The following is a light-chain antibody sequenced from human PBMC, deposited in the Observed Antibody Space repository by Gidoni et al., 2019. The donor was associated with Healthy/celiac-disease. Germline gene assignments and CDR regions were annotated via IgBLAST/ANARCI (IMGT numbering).Light chain of an antibody. CDR1: QSASSSY. CDR3: QQYGSSPKT. Sequence: EIVLTQSPGTLSLSPGARATLSCRASQSASSSYVAWYQQKPGQAPRLLIYGASSRATGIPDRFSGSGSGTDFTLTISRLEPEDFAVYYCQQYGSSPKTFGQGTKVEIK. CDR2: GAS. V-gene: IGKV3-20*01. J-gene: IGKJ1*01.